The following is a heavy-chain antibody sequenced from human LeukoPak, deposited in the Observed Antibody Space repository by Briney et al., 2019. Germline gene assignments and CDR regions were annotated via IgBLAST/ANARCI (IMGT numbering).Heavy chain of an antibody. J-gene: IGHJ4*02. Sequence: GGSLRLSCAASGFSFSNYAMSWVRQAPARGLEWVSSIRGGGDTFYADSVKGRFTLSRDESRNTVYLQLNNLRVEDSAVYYCAKANWVSNADAVWWGQGTLVTVSS. V-gene: IGHV3-23*01. CDR2: IRGGGDT. CDR1: GFSFSNYA. CDR3: AKANWVSNADAVW. D-gene: IGHD1-1*01.